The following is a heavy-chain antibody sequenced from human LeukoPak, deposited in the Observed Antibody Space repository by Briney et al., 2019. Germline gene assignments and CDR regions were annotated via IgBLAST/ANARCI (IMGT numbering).Heavy chain of an antibody. J-gene: IGHJ4*02. Sequence: PSETLSLTCTVSGGSIRNYFWSWLRQPPGKRLEGIGYVYYGGSSNYNPSLKSRVSMSVDMSRNQFSLKLTSVTAADTAVYYCARGVLLAAGRLDHWGQGTLVTVSS. V-gene: IGHV4-59*01. CDR1: GGSIRNYF. D-gene: IGHD6-25*01. CDR2: VYYGGSS. CDR3: ARGVLLAAGRLDH.